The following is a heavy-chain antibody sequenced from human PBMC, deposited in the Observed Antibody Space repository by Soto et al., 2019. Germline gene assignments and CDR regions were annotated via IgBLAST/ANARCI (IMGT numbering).Heavy chain of an antibody. J-gene: IGHJ4*02. D-gene: IGHD3-16*02. V-gene: IGHV3-23*01. CDR3: SVITEGY. Sequence: EVQLLESGGGLVEPGGSLRLSCAASGFTFSNYGINWVRQAPGRGLEWVSGISNIGGTYYTDSVKGRSTTSRDNSKNTMYLPMNSLRAEDTAVYYCSVITEGYWVQGILVTVSS. CDR1: GFTFSNYG. CDR2: ISNIGGT.